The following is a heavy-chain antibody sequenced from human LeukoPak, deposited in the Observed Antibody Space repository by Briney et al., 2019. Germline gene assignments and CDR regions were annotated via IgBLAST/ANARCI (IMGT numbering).Heavy chain of an antibody. CDR1: GFTFSNYW. J-gene: IGHJ6*03. D-gene: IGHD3-22*01. V-gene: IGHV3-74*01. CDR3: ARVSYYDSSGYYLDYYYMDV. CDR2: INTDGSST. Sequence: GGSLRLSCAASGFTFSNYWMNWVRQAPGKGLVWVSRINTDGSSTSYADSVKGRFTISRDNAKNTLYLQMNSLRAEDTAVYYCARVSYYDSSGYYLDYYYMDVWGKGTTVTVSS.